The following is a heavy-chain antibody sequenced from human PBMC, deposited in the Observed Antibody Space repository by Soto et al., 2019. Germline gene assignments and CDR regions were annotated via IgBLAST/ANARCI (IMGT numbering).Heavy chain of an antibody. CDR3: AKSHGGYSGSDMDV. D-gene: IGHD6-6*01. J-gene: IGHJ6*02. CDR2: IWCDGSNK. CDR1: GFTFSSYG. V-gene: IGHV3-33*06. Sequence: GGSLRLSCAASGFTFSSYGMHWVRQAPGKGLEWVAVIWCDGSNKYYADSVKGRFTISRDNSKNTLYLQMYSLRAEDTAVYYCAKSHGGYSGSDMDVWGQGTTVTVSS.